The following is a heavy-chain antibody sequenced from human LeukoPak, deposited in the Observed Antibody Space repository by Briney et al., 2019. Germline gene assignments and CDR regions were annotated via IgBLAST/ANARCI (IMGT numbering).Heavy chain of an antibody. Sequence: GGSLRLSCAASGFTFSSYAMTWVRQAPGKGLEWVGRTRNKANSYTTEYAASVKGRFTISRDDSKNSLYLQMNSLKTEDTAVYYCARDYPVATGDAFDIWGQGTMVTVSS. V-gene: IGHV3-72*01. CDR2: TRNKANSYTT. D-gene: IGHD5-12*01. CDR3: ARDYPVATGDAFDI. J-gene: IGHJ3*02. CDR1: GFTFSSYA.